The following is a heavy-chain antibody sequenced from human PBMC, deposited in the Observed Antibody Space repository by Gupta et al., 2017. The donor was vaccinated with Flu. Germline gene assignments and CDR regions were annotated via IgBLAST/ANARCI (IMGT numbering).Heavy chain of an antibody. V-gene: IGHV3-23*01. Sequence: QLLESGGDLPHPGGSLRLSCAPSGFTFRAFGMRWVSQAPGKGLEWVSNISGGTTYYADSVKGRFTISRDTSRKTLFLQMNSLRAEDTAVYYCVKDAGYGEYAYWGQGTLLTVSS. D-gene: IGHD4-17*01. CDR3: VKDAGYGEYAY. CDR2: ISGGTT. J-gene: IGHJ1*01. CDR1: GFTFRAFG.